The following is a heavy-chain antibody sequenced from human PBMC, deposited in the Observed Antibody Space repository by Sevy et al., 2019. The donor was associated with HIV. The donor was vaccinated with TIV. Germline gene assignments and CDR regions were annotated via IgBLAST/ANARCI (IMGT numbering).Heavy chain of an antibody. D-gene: IGHD2-21*02. CDR2: IYSGGGT. Sequence: GGSLRLSCAVSGFTVRSSHMSWIRQAPGKGLEWVSIIYSGGGTYLSDSVRGRFTISRDNSKNTLFLQMNSLRAEDTAVYYCARGGGPYCGVDCTRDFDSWGQGTLVTVSS. V-gene: IGHV3-66*01. CDR1: GFTVRSSH. J-gene: IGHJ4*01. CDR3: ARGGGPYCGVDCTRDFDS.